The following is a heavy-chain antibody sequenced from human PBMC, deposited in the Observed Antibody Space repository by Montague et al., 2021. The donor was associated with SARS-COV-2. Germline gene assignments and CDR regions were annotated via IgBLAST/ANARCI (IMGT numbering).Heavy chain of an antibody. D-gene: IGHD3-10*01. Sequence: SLRLSCAASGFTFSSYSMNWVRQAPGKGLEWVSSISSSSSYIHYADSVKGRFTISRDNAKNSLYLQMNSLRAEDTAVYYCARSHELWFGENPQGPGAFDIWGQGTMVTVFS. J-gene: IGHJ3*02. CDR1: GFTFSSYS. CDR2: ISSSSSYI. CDR3: ARSHELWFGENPQGPGAFDI. V-gene: IGHV3-21*01.